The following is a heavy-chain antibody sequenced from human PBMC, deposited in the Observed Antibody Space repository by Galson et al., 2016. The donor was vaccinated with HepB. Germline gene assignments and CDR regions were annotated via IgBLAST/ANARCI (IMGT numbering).Heavy chain of an antibody. CDR1: GAPISSHY. V-gene: IGHV4-59*11. CDR3: AQGVNTVSYFES. Sequence: SETLSLTCTVSGAPISSHYWNWIRQPPGKGLEWIGYVHYSESTNYNSSLKSRVTISVDTSQNQFSLMLNSLIAADTAIYYCAQGVNTVSYFESWGPGTLVAVSS. J-gene: IGHJ4*02. D-gene: IGHD4-17*01. CDR2: VHYSEST.